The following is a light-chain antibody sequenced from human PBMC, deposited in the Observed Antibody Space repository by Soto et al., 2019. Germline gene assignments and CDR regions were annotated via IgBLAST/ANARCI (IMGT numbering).Light chain of an antibody. J-gene: IGKJ2*01. Sequence: EIVLTQSPGTLSLSPGERATLSCRASQSVSNNYLAWYQQKPGQAPRLLIYGASYRATGIPDRFSGIGPGTDLTLTISRLEPEDFAVYYCQQYGRSPYTFGQGTKVEIK. CDR2: GAS. CDR3: QQYGRSPYT. CDR1: QSVSNNY. V-gene: IGKV3-20*01.